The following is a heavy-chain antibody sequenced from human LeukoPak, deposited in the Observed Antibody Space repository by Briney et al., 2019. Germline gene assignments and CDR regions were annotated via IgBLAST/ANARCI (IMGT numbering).Heavy chain of an antibody. Sequence: GGSLRLSCAAPGYTFYNYEMNWVRQAPGKGLEWVSYISSSGATTDYADSVKCRFTISRDNAKNSLYLQMNSLRAEDTAVYYCARAGRVTNYYDSRGPVWAFDIWGQGTMVTVSS. CDR2: ISSSGATT. V-gene: IGHV3-48*03. J-gene: IGHJ3*02. CDR1: GYTFYNYE. D-gene: IGHD3-22*01. CDR3: ARAGRVTNYYDSRGPVWAFDI.